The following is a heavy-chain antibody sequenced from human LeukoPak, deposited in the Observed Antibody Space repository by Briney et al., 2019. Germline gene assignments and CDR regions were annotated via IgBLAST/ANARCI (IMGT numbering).Heavy chain of an antibody. J-gene: IGHJ5*02. CDR3: ARVKYGSGSYYNYRNNPFDP. D-gene: IGHD3-10*01. Sequence: SGTLSLTCAVYGGSFSGYYWSWIRQPPGKGLEWIGEISDSGSTNYNPSLKSPVTISVDTSKNQFSLKLSSVTAADTAVYYCARVKYGSGSYYNYRNNPFDPWGQGTLVSVPS. CDR2: ISDSGST. CDR1: GGSFSGYY. V-gene: IGHV4-34*01.